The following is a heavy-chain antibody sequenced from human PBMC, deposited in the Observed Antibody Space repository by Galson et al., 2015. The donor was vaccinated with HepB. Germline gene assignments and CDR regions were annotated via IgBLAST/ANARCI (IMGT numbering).Heavy chain of an antibody. D-gene: IGHD4-17*01. Sequence: SVKVSCKASGYTFTSYGISWVRQAPGQGLEWMGWISAYNGNTNYAQKLQGRVTMTTDTSTITAYMELRRLRSDDTAVYYCARESYGSNWFDPWAQGTLVTVSS. CDR2: ISAYNGNT. J-gene: IGHJ5*02. CDR3: ARESYGSNWFDP. V-gene: IGHV1-18*04. CDR1: GYTFTSYG.